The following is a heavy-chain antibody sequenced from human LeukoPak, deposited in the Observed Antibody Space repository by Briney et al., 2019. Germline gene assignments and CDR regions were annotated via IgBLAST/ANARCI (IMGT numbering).Heavy chain of an antibody. J-gene: IGHJ4*02. CDR1: GGSISSYY. CDR3: ARYVVVTAYFDY. CDR2: IYYSGST. D-gene: IGHD2-21*02. V-gene: IGHV4-59*01. Sequence: SETLSLTCTVSGGSISSYYWSWIRQPPGKGLEWIGYIYYSGSTNYNPSLKSRVTISVDTSKNQFSLKLSSVTAADTAVYYCARYVVVTAYFDYWGQGTLVAVSS.